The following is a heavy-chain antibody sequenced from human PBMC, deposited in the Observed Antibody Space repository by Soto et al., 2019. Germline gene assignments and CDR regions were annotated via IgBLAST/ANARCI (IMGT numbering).Heavy chain of an antibody. CDR2: ISAYNGNT. D-gene: IGHD2-2*02. CDR1: GYTFTSYG. CDR3: ARDWGDIVVVPAAIETVWFDP. J-gene: IGHJ5*02. Sequence: ASVKVSCKASGYTFTSYGISWVRQAPGQGLEWVGWISAYNGNTNYAQKLQGRVTMTTDTSTSTAYMELRSLRSDDTAVYYCARDWGDIVVVPAAIETVWFDPWGQGTLVTVSS. V-gene: IGHV1-18*01.